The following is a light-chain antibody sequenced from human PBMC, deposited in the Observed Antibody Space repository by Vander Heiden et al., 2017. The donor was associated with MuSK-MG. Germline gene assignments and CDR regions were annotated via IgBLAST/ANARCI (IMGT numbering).Light chain of an antibody. CDR2: WAS. CDR1: QSVLYSSNNKNY. Sequence: DIVLTHSPDSLDVSLGERATINCKSSQSVLYSSNNKNYLAWYQQKPGQPPKLLIYWASTRESGVPDRFSGSGSGTDFTLTISSLQAEDVAVYYCQQYYSTPRTFGQGTKVEIK. CDR3: QQYYSTPRT. J-gene: IGKJ1*01. V-gene: IGKV4-1*01.